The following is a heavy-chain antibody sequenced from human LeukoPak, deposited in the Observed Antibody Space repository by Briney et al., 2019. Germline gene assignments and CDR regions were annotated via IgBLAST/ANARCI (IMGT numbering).Heavy chain of an antibody. CDR3: AAAPLGYCSGGSCYPGAFDI. J-gene: IGHJ3*02. D-gene: IGHD2-15*01. Sequence: SVKVSRKASGFTFTSSAMQWVRQARGQRLEWIGWIVVGSGNTNYAQKFQERVTITRDMSTSTAYMELSSLRSEDTAVYYCAAAPLGYCSGGSCYPGAFDIWGQGTMVTVSS. CDR1: GFTFTSSA. CDR2: IVVGSGNT. V-gene: IGHV1-58*02.